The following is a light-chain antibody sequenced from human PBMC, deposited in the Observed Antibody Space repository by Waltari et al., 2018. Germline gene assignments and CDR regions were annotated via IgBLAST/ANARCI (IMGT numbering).Light chain of an antibody. V-gene: IGLV1-51*01. J-gene: IGLJ3*02. CDR1: GSNIGNSF. CDR3: GTWDSSLSVV. CDR2: GNN. Sequence: QSVLTQPPSVSAAAGQQVTISCSGSGSNIGNSFVSWYQQVPGTAPKLLIFGNNKRPSGIPDRFSGSKSGSSATLGIAGLQTGDEAEYYCGTWDSSLSVVFGGGTKLTVL.